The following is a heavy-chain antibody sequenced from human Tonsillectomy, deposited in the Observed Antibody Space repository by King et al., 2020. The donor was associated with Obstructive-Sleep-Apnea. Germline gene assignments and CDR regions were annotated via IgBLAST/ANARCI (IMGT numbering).Heavy chain of an antibody. Sequence: VQLVESGGGVVQPGRSLRLSCAASGFTFSSYAMHWVRQAPGKGLEWVAVISYDGSNKYYADSVKGRFTISRDNSKNTLYLQLNSLRAEDTAVYYCARGRYCSSTSCSEPYYYYGMDVWGQGTTVTVSS. CDR1: GFTFSSYA. CDR2: ISYDGSNK. V-gene: IGHV3-30*04. D-gene: IGHD2-2*01. J-gene: IGHJ6*02. CDR3: ARGRYCSSTSCSEPYYYYGMDV.